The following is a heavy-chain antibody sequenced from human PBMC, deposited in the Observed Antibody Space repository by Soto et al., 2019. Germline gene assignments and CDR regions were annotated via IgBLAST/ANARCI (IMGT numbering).Heavy chain of an antibody. CDR2: IIGSGGST. V-gene: IGHV3-23*01. J-gene: IGHJ4*02. CDR1: GFTFSSYA. D-gene: IGHD3-22*01. Sequence: GGSLRLSCAASGFTFSSYAMSWVRQAPGKGLEWVSAIIGSGGSTYYADSVKGRFTISRDNSKNTLYLQMNSLRAEDTAVYYCAKPHYYDSSGYGPCGYWGQGTLVTVSS. CDR3: AKPHYYDSSGYGPCGY.